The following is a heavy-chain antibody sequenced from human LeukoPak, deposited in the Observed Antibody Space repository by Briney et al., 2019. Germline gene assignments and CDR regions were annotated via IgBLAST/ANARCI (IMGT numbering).Heavy chain of an antibody. D-gene: IGHD2-21*01. CDR3: AKDYISYNGIYDPLDI. CDR1: GLTVSSNC. Sequence: GGSLRLSCAASGLTVSSNCMSWVRQAPGKGLEWVSFIYSGGDTYYAASVKGRFTISRDNAKSTVYLQMNSLRAEDTAMYYCAKDYISYNGIYDPLDIWGPGTMVTVSS. J-gene: IGHJ3*02. V-gene: IGHV3-53*01. CDR2: IYSGGDT.